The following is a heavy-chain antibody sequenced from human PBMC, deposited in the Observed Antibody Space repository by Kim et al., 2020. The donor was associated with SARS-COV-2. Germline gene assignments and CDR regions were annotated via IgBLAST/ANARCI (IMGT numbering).Heavy chain of an antibody. D-gene: IGHD2-15*01. J-gene: IGHJ6*02. CDR1: GYTFTDRS. CDR2: ISTNTGNP. V-gene: IGHV7-4-1*02. CDR3: ARRSPGGQDGLDL. Sequence: ASVKVSCKASGYTFTDRSISWVRQAPGQGLEWMAWISTNTGNPTFAQAFTGRFVFSLDASVTTTYLQINNLRAEDTAVYYCARRSPGGQDGLDLWGQGTTVIVSS.